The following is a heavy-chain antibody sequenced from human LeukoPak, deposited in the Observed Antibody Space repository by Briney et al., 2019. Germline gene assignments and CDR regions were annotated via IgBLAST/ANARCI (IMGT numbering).Heavy chain of an antibody. CDR2: IFPSGGEI. CDR3: SRTYSSYVPSDL. D-gene: IGHD6-6*01. CDR1: GFTFSIFA. J-gene: IGHJ4*02. Sequence: GGSLRLSCAASGFTFSIFAMIWVREPPGKGLEWVSSIFPSGGEIHYADSVRGRFTISRDNAKNTLYLPMNTQRAEDTAVYYWSRTYSSYVPSDLWGQGTLVTVSS. V-gene: IGHV3-23*01.